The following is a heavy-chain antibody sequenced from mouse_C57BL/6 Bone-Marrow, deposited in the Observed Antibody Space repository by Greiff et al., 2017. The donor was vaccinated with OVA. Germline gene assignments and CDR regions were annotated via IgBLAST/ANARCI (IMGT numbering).Heavy chain of an antibody. CDR3: ARRNLDY. Sequence: EVQGVESGGGLVQPGGSLKLSCAASGFTFSDYYMYWVRQTPEKRLEWVAYISNGGGSTYYPDTVKGRFTISRDKAKNTLYLQMSRLKSEDTAMYYCARRNLDYWGQGTSVTVSS. V-gene: IGHV5-12*01. CDR2: ISNGGGST. CDR1: GFTFSDYY. J-gene: IGHJ4*01.